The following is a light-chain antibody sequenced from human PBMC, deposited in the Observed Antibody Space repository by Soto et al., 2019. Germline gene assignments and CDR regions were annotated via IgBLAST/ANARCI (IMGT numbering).Light chain of an antibody. J-gene: IGLJ2*01. CDR2: SAT. CDR1: TGAVASSYY. Sequence: QTVVTQEPSLTVSPGGTVTLTCASSTGAVASSYYPNWFQQKPGQAPRSLIYSATNRHSWTPARFSGSLLGGKAALTVSGVQPEDEADYYCLLYYGGAQQGVFGGGTKLTVL. V-gene: IGLV7-43*01. CDR3: LLYYGGAQQGV.